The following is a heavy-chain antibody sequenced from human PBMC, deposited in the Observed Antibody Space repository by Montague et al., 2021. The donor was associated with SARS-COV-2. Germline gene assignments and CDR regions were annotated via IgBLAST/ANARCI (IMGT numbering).Heavy chain of an antibody. D-gene: IGHD6-19*01. CDR1: DGSISSGSYY. CDR3: ARERSSGWD. V-gene: IGHV4-39*07. Sequence: SESLSLTCTVSDGSISSGSYYWGWIRQPPGKGLEWIGSIYYSGSTYINPSLKSRVTLSVDTSENHFSLKLSSVTAADTAVYYCARERSSGWDWGQGTLVTVSS. J-gene: IGHJ4*02. CDR2: IYYSGST.